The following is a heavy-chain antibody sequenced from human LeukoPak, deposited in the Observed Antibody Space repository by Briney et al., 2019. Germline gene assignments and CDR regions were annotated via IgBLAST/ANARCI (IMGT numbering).Heavy chain of an antibody. J-gene: IGHJ4*02. CDR3: AREVPLTLTGYFDY. D-gene: IGHD3-9*01. CDR2: IYHSGST. V-gene: IGHV4-39*07. CDR1: GGSISSSSYY. Sequence: SETLSLTCTVSGGSISSSSYYWGWIRQPPGKGLEWIGSIYHSGSTYYNPSLKSRVTISVDTSKNQFSLKLSSVTAADTAVYYCAREVPLTLTGYFDYWGQGTLVTVSS.